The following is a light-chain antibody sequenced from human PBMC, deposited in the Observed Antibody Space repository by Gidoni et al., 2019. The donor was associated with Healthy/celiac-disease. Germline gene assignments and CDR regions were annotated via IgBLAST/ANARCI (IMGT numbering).Light chain of an antibody. J-gene: IGLJ2*01. V-gene: IGLV3-19*01. Sequence: SSELTQAPAVSVALGQTVRITCQGDRPRSYYASWYQQKPGQAPVLVIYGKNNRPSGIPDRFSGSSSGNTASLTITGAQAEDEADYYCNSRDSSGNHHVVFGGGTKLTVL. CDR1: RPRSYY. CDR3: NSRDSSGNHHVV. CDR2: GKN.